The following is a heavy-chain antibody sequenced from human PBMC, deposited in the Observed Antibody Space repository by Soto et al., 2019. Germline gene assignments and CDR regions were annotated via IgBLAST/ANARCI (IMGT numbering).Heavy chain of an antibody. D-gene: IGHD2-21*02. Sequence: QVQLVQSGAEVKKPGSSVKVSCKASGGTFSSYTISWVRQAPGQGLEWMGRIIPILGIANYAQKFQGRVTITADESTSTAYMELSSLSSEDTAVYYCARAYAYCGGDCYSPPYFDYWGQGTLVTVSS. CDR1: GGTFSSYT. V-gene: IGHV1-69*02. CDR2: IIPILGIA. J-gene: IGHJ4*02. CDR3: ARAYAYCGGDCYSPPYFDY.